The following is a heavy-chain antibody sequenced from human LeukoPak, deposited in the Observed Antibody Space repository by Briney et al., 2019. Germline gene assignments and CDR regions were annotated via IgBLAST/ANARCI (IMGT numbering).Heavy chain of an antibody. CDR3: ARDDRGYSYGYADY. D-gene: IGHD5-18*01. V-gene: IGHV4-39*07. CDR2: IYYSGST. Sequence: ASETLSLTCTVSGGSISSSSYYWGWIRQPPGKGLEWIGSIYYSGSTYYNPSLKSRVTISVDTSKNQFSLKLSSVTAADTAVYYCARDDRGYSYGYADYWGQGTLVTVSS. J-gene: IGHJ4*02. CDR1: GGSISSSSYY.